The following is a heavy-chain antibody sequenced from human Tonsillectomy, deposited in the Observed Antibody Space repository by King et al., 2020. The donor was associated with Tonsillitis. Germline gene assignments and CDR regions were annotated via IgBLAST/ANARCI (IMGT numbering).Heavy chain of an antibody. CDR3: ARDQTPGGYYFDY. J-gene: IGHJ4*02. CDR1: GFTFSSYG. V-gene: IGHV3-33*01. Sequence: VQLVESGGGVVQPGRSLRLSCAASGFTFSSYGMNWVRQAPGKGLEGVAVIWYDGSNKYYADSVKGRFTISRENSKNTLYLQMNSLRAEDTAVYYCARDQTPGGYYFDYWGQGTLVTVSS. D-gene: IGHD3-16*01. CDR2: IWYDGSNK.